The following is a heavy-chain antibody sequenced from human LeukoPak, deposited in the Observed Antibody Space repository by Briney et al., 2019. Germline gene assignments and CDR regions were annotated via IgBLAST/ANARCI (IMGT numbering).Heavy chain of an antibody. CDR2: VYDGGST. V-gene: IGHV3-53*01. Sequence: GESLRLSCAASGFIVSSNYMSWVRQAPGKGLEWVSVVYDGGSTYYADSVKGRFSISRNNSKNTLLLQMNSLRAEDTAVYYCARNYYCSGSRAFDIWGQGTMVTVSS. D-gene: IGHD3-10*01. CDR1: GFIVSSNY. CDR3: ARNYYCSGSRAFDI. J-gene: IGHJ3*02.